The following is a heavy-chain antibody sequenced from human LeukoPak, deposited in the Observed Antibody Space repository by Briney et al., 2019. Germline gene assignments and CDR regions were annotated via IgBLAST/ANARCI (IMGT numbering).Heavy chain of an antibody. Sequence: ASVKVSCKASAYTFISHGISWVRLAPGQGLEWMGWISAYNGDTNYAQKFQGRVTITTDESTSTAYMELSSLRSEDTAVYYCASESGGSGSPPLGYFDYWGQGTLVTVSS. V-gene: IGHV1-18*01. D-gene: IGHD3-10*01. J-gene: IGHJ4*02. CDR1: AYTFISHG. CDR2: ISAYNGDT. CDR3: ASESGGSGSPPLGYFDY.